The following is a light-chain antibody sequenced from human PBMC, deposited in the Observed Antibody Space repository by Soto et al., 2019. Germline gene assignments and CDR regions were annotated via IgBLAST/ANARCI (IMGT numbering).Light chain of an antibody. CDR2: DVS. Sequence: QSALTQPRSVSGSPGQSVTISCTETSSDVGGYHYVSWYQQHPGKAPKLMLYDVSKRPSGVPDRFSGSKSGNTASLTISGLQAEDEADYYCCSYAGSYPVIFGGGTKVTVL. V-gene: IGLV2-11*01. CDR1: SSDVGGYHY. CDR3: CSYAGSYPVI. J-gene: IGLJ2*01.